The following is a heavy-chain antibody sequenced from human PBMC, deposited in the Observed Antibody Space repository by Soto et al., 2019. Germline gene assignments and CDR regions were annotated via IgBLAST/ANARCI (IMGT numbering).Heavy chain of an antibody. Sequence: QVQLVQSGAEEKKPGASVKVSCKASGYTFTSYAMHWVRQAPGQRLEWMGWINAGNGNTKYSQKFQGRVTITRDTSASTAYMELSSLRSEDTAVYYCARGGTYYYYCGMDVWGQGTTVTVSS. V-gene: IGHV1-3*05. J-gene: IGHJ6*02. CDR1: GYTFTSYA. CDR3: ARGGTYYYYCGMDV. CDR2: INAGNGNT. D-gene: IGHD3-16*01.